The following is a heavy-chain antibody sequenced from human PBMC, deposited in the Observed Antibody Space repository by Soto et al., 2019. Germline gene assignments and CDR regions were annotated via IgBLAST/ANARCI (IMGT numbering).Heavy chain of an antibody. CDR2: IYYSGST. J-gene: IGHJ6*02. CDR3: AREGRLDYYYYYGMDV. Sequence: PSETLSLTCTVSGGSISSGGYYWSWIRQRPGKGLEWIGYIYYSGSTYYNPSLKSRVTISVDTSKNQFSLKLSSVTAADTAVYYCAREGRLDYYYYYGMDVWGQGTTVTVSS. D-gene: IGHD2-21*01. CDR1: GGSISSGGYY. V-gene: IGHV4-31*03.